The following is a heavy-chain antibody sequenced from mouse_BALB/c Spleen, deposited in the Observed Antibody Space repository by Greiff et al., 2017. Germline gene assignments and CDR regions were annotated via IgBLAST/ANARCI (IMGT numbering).Heavy chain of an antibody. CDR3: ARECGSYYAMDY. V-gene: IGHV5-6-5*01. J-gene: IGHJ4*01. CDR1: GFTFSSYA. CDR2: ISSGGST. Sequence: EVLLVESGGGLVKPGGSLKLSCAASGFTFSSYAMSWVRQTPEKRLEWVASISSGGSTYYPDSVKGRFTISRDNARNILYLQMSSLRSEDTAMYYCARECGSYYAMDYWGQGTSVTVSS.